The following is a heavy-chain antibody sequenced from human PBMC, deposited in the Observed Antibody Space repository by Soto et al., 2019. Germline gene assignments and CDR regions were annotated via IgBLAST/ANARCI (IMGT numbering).Heavy chain of an antibody. Sequence: GGSLRLSCAASGFTFSDYYMSWIRQAPGKGLEWVSYISSSGSTIYYADSVKGRFTISRDNAKNSLYLQMNSLRAEDTAVYYCARDGVDQGVSTTGTFSSFDYWGQGTLVTVSS. J-gene: IGHJ4*02. CDR1: GFTFSDYY. D-gene: IGHD1-1*01. CDR2: ISSSGSTI. CDR3: ARDGVDQGVSTTGTFSSFDY. V-gene: IGHV3-11*01.